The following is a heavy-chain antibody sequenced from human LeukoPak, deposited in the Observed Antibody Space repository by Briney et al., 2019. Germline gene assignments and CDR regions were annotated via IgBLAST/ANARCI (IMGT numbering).Heavy chain of an antibody. D-gene: IGHD1-26*01. CDR1: GFTFSSYS. V-gene: IGHV3-48*01. CDR3: ARVSPVGAHPFDY. Sequence: PGGSLRLSCAASGFTFSSYSMNWVRQAPGKGLEWVSYISSSSSTIYYADSVKGRFTISRDNAKNSLYLQMNSLRAEDTAVYYCARVSPVGAHPFDYWGQGTLVTVSS. J-gene: IGHJ4*02. CDR2: ISSSSSTI.